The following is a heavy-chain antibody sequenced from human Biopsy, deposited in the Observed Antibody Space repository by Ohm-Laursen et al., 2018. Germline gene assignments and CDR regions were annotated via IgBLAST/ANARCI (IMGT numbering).Heavy chain of an antibody. Sequence: SLRLSCAASGFTFDDYGMHWVRQPPGKGLEWVSGISWSSGTIGYADSVKGRFTVSRDNAKNSLFLQMNSLRVEDTALYYCVKSAYSSGFWEASDYWGQGTLVTVSS. D-gene: IGHD6-19*01. CDR2: ISWSSGTI. V-gene: IGHV3-9*01. CDR3: VKSAYSSGFWEASDY. CDR1: GFTFDDYG. J-gene: IGHJ4*02.